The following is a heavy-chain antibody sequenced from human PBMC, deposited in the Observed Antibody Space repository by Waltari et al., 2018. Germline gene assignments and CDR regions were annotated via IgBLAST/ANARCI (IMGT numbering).Heavy chain of an antibody. Sequence: EELLVESGGDLVHPGGSLRLSCAVSGFILTDYWLIWVGQAPGKGLEWVANIKHDGSETNYVDSVKGRFTISRDNAKKSVYLQMNSLRADDTAIYFCARYEGHCIGDFCYFPDAFDTWGQGTMVTVSS. V-gene: IGHV3-7*01. D-gene: IGHD2-8*02. J-gene: IGHJ3*02. CDR1: GFILTDYW. CDR3: ARYEGHCIGDFCYFPDAFDT. CDR2: IKHDGSET.